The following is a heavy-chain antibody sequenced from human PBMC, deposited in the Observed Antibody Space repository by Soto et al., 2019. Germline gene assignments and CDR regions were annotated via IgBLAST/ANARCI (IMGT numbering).Heavy chain of an antibody. CDR1: GFTFSSYA. CDR2: ISGSGGST. Sequence: PGGSLRLSCAASGFTFSSYAMSWVRQALGKGLEWVSAISGSGGSTYYADSVKGRFTISRDNSKNTLYLQMNSLRAEDTAVYYCAKPGEGQWLVDVPNYMDVWGKGTTVTVSS. CDR3: AKPGEGQWLVDVPNYMDV. J-gene: IGHJ6*03. V-gene: IGHV3-23*01. D-gene: IGHD6-19*01.